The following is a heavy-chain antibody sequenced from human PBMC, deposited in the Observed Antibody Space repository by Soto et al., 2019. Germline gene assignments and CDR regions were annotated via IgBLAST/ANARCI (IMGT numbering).Heavy chain of an antibody. J-gene: IGHJ6*02. CDR3: AKLSRGYCSSTSCYDDYYYYGMDV. CDR1: GFTFSSYA. CDR2: ISGSGGST. V-gene: IGHV3-23*01. D-gene: IGHD2-2*01. Sequence: EVQLLESGGGLVQPGGSLRLSCAASGFTFSSYAMSWVRQAPGKGLEWVSAISGSGGSTYYADSVKGRFTISRDNSKNRLYLQMNRLRAEDTAVYYCAKLSRGYCSSTSCYDDYYYYGMDVWGQGTTVTVSS.